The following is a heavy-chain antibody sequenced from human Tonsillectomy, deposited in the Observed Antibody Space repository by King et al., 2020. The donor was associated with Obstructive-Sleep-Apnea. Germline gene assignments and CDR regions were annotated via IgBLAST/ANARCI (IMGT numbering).Heavy chain of an antibody. V-gene: IGHV4-34*01. Sequence: VQLQQWGAGLLKPSETLSLTCAVYGGSFSGYYWSWIRQPPGKGLEWIGEINHSGSTNYNPSLKSRVTISVDTSKNQFSLKLSSVTAAATAVYYCAITGIAAAGTGDWGQGTLVTVSS. CDR2: INHSGST. CDR1: GGSFSGYY. CDR3: AITGIAAAGTGD. J-gene: IGHJ4*02. D-gene: IGHD6-13*01.